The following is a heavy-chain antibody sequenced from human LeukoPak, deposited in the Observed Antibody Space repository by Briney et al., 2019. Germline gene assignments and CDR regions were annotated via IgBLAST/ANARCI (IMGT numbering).Heavy chain of an antibody. CDR3: ARRARIDY. CDR1: GFTVSTNY. V-gene: IGHV3-11*04. Sequence: GGSLRLSCAASGFTVSTNYMSWVRQAPGKGLEWVSYISSSGTPIYYADSVKGRFTVSRDNARNSLYLQMNSLRAEDTAVYYCARRARIDYWGQGTLVTVSS. J-gene: IGHJ4*02. D-gene: IGHD6-6*01. CDR2: ISSSGTPI.